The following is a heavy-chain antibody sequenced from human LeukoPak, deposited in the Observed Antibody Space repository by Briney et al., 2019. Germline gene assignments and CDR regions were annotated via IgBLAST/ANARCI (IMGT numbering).Heavy chain of an antibody. D-gene: IGHD3-3*01. CDR1: GGSFSGYY. CDR3: ARELYYDSWSGYTYYFDY. V-gene: IGHV4-34*01. CDR2: INHSGST. J-gene: IGHJ4*02. Sequence: PSETLSLTCAVYGGSFSGYYWSWIRQPPGKGLEWIGEINHSGSTNYNPSLKSRVTISVDTSKNQFSLKLSSVTAADTAVYYCARELYYDSWSGYTYYFDYWGQGTLVTVSS.